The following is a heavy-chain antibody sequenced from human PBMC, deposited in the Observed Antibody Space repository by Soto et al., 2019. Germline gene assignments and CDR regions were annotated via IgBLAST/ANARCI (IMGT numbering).Heavy chain of an antibody. CDR2: TYYRSKWYN. CDR3: AREWVGSSGPGDYYYYGMDV. Sequence: PSQTLSLTCVISGDSVSSNSAAWNWIRQSPSRGLEWLGRTYYRSKWYNDYAVSVKSRITINPDTSKNQFSLQLNSVTPEDTAVYYCAREWVGSSGPGDYYYYGMDVWGQGTTVTVSS. V-gene: IGHV6-1*01. CDR1: GDSVSSNSAA. D-gene: IGHD6-6*01. J-gene: IGHJ6*02.